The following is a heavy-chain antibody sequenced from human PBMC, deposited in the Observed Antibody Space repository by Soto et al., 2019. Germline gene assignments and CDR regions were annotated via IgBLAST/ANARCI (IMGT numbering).Heavy chain of an antibody. Sequence: PGVLIRLSCAAAEFNIRSFAMSCVRQAPGKGLEWVSAISGSGGSTYYADSVKGRFTISRDNSKNTLYRQMNSLRAEDTAVYYCAKDHPEPFDYWGQGTLVTVSS. D-gene: IGHD1-1*01. CDR2: ISGSGGST. CDR1: EFNIRSFA. J-gene: IGHJ4*02. CDR3: AKDHPEPFDY. V-gene: IGHV3-23*01.